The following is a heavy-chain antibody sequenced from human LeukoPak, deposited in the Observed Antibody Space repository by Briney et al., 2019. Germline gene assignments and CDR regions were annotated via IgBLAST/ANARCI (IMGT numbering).Heavy chain of an antibody. CDR1: GASISSSNYY. Sequence: PSETLSLICTVSGASISSSNYYWGWIRQPPGKGLEWIGSIYYSGSTYYNSSLKSRLTISIDTSKNQFSLKLSSVTAADTAVYYCARPLYCSGVSCQKWGLWGQGTLVTVSS. CDR3: ARPLYCSGVSCQKWGL. J-gene: IGHJ4*02. V-gene: IGHV4-39*01. CDR2: IYYSGST. D-gene: IGHD2-15*01.